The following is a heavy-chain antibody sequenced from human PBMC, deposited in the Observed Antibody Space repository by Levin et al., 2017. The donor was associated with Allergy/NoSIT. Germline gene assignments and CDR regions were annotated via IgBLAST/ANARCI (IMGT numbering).Heavy chain of an antibody. Sequence: TASETLSLTCSVSVGAFYSGDYYWSWIRRPPGKGLEWIGYIFYSGDTYFNPSLRSRLAMSVDTSNNQFSLHLTSVTAADTAFYYCARLNGVAAIDYWGQGTLVTVSS. J-gene: IGHJ4*02. D-gene: IGHD6-19*01. V-gene: IGHV4-30-4*01. CDR2: IFYSGDT. CDR3: ARLNGVAAIDY. CDR1: VGAFYSGDYY.